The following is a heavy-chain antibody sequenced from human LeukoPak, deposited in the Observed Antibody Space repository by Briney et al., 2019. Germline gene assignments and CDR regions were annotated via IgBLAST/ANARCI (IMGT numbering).Heavy chain of an antibody. CDR3: ARASMVRGVNYYYMDV. Sequence: GGSLRLSCAASGFTFSDYYMSWIRQAPGKGLDWDSYISSSGSTIYYADSVKGRFTISRDNAKNSLYLQMNSLRAEDTAVYYCARASMVRGVNYYYMDVWGKGTTVTVSS. CDR2: ISSSGSTI. D-gene: IGHD3-10*01. J-gene: IGHJ6*03. V-gene: IGHV3-11*01. CDR1: GFTFSDYY.